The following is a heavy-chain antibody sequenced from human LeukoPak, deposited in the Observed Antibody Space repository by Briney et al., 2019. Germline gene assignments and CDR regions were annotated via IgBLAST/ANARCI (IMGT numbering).Heavy chain of an antibody. CDR3: AKDSSGALDY. CDR2: IKEGGSVN. Sequence: GSLRLSCTASGFTFTGSWMAWVRQAPGKGLEWVANIKEGGSVNQYVDSVKGRFTISRDNAKNSLYLQMNSLRAEDTAVYFCAKDSSGALDYWGQGALVTVSS. D-gene: IGHD3-10*01. J-gene: IGHJ4*02. V-gene: IGHV3-7*01. CDR1: GFTFTGSW.